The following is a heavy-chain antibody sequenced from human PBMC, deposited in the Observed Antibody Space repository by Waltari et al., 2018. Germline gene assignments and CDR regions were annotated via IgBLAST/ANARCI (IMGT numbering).Heavy chain of an antibody. CDR3: ARDDTREGWFGELGFPPFDY. J-gene: IGHJ4*02. CDR2: ISAYNGKT. CDR1: GYTFTTYG. D-gene: IGHD3-10*01. Sequence: QVQMVQSGAEVKKPGASVKGSCKAAGYTFTTYGNNRGREAPGQGLEWMGWISAYNGKTDYAQRLQGRLTLPTDTSTSTAYMELRSLRSDDTAVYYCARDDTREGWFGELGFPPFDYWGQGTLVTGSS. V-gene: IGHV1-18*04.